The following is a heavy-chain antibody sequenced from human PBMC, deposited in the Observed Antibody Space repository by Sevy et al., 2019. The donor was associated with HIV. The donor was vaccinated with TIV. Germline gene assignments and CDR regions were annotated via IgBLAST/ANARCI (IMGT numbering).Heavy chain of an antibody. CDR1: GFSFSKYW. J-gene: IGHJ4*02. V-gene: IGHV3-7*01. Sequence: GGSLRLSCAASGFSFSKYWMSWVRQAPGKGLEWVANIKEDGSQKNYLESVKGRVTISRDNAKNLLYLQMNNLRADDTTGYYCARDPDILSGYPSHYFDYWGQGTLVTVSS. D-gene: IGHD3-9*01. CDR3: ARDPDILSGYPSHYFDY. CDR2: IKEDGSQK.